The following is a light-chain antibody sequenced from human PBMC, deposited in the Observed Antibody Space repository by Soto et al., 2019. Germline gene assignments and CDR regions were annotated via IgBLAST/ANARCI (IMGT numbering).Light chain of an antibody. CDR3: QHYNSYSEA. CDR2: KAS. J-gene: IGKJ1*01. CDR1: QSISSW. Sequence: DSQMTQSPSTLSASLGDRLTMTCRVSQSISSWLAWYQQKPGKAPKLLIYKASTLKSGVPSRFSGSGSGTEFTLTISSLQPDDFATYYCQHYNSYSEAFGQGTKVDI. V-gene: IGKV1-5*03.